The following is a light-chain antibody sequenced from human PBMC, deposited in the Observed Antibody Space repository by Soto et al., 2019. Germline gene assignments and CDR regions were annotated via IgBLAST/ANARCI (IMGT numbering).Light chain of an antibody. V-gene: IGKV1-8*01. J-gene: IGKJ1*01. CDR2: AAS. CDR1: QGISSY. CDR3: QQYYSYPWP. Sequence: AIRMTQSPSSLSASTGDSVTITCRASQGISSYLAWYQQKPGQAPKLLIYAASTLQSGVPSSFSGRGSGTDFTLTISCLQSEDFATYYCQQYYSYPWPFGQGTKVEIK.